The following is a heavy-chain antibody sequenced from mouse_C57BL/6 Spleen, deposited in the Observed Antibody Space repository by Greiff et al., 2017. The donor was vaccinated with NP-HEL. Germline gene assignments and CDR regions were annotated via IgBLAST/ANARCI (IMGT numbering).Heavy chain of an antibody. CDR3: ARSDYGSSWYFDV. D-gene: IGHD1-1*01. CDR2: INPSTGGT. Sequence: EVQRVESGPELVKPGASVKISCKASGYSFTGYYMNWVKQSPEKSLEWIGEINPSTGGTTYNQKFKAKATLTVDKSSSTAYMQLKSLTSEDSAVYYCARSDYGSSWYFDVWGTGTTVTVSS. J-gene: IGHJ1*03. V-gene: IGHV1-42*01. CDR1: GYSFTGYY.